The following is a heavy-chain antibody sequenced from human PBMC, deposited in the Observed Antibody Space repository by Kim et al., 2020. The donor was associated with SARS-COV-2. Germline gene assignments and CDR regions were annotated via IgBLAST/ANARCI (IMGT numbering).Heavy chain of an antibody. D-gene: IGHD3-22*01. J-gene: IGHJ4*02. V-gene: IGHV6-1*01. Sequence: DYAVSVKSQITINPDTSKNQFSLQLNSVTPEDTAVYYCARLGFTMMGFDYWGQGTLVTVSS. CDR3: ARLGFTMMGFDY.